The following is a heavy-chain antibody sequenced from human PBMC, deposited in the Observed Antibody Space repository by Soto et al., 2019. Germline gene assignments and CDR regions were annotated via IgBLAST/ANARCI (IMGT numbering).Heavy chain of an antibody. J-gene: IGHJ6*02. CDR2: ISYDGSNK. CDR3: AKDRRITIFGVVIDGMDV. D-gene: IGHD3-3*01. Sequence: GGSLRLSCAASGFTFSSYGMHWVRQAAGKGLEWVAVISYDGSNKYYADSVKGRFTIIRNNSKNPLYLKMNSLRAEDTAVYYCAKDRRITIFGVVIDGMDVWGQGTTVTVSS. CDR1: GFTFSSYG. V-gene: IGHV3-30*18.